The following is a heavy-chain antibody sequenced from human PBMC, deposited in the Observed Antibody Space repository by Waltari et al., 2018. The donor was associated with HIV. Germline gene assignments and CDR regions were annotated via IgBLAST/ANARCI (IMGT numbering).Heavy chain of an antibody. CDR2: IYSGGST. CDR1: GFTVSSNY. V-gene: IGHV3-53*04. CDR3: ATVTSYYYYYGMDV. J-gene: IGHJ6*02. Sequence: EVQLVESGGGLVQPGGSLRLSCAASGFTVSSNYMSWVRQAPGKGLEWVSVIYSGGSTYYADSVKGRFTISRHNSKNTLYLQMNSLRAEDTAVYYCATVTSYYYYYGMDVWGQGTTVTVSS. D-gene: IGHD4-17*01.